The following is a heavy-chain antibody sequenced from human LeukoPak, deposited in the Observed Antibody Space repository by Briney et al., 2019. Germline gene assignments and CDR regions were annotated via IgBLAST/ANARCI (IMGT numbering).Heavy chain of an antibody. J-gene: IGHJ4*02. D-gene: IGHD3-10*01. CDR1: GYTFTSYY. Sequence: PSVTVSCKASGYTFTSYYMHWVRQAPGPGLERMGIINPSGGSTSYAQKFQGRVTMTRDTSTSTVYMELSSLRSEDTAVYYCARDGYYYSSGSYLPDWGQGTLVTVSS. CDR3: ARDGYYYSSGSYLPD. CDR2: INPSGGST. V-gene: IGHV1-46*01.